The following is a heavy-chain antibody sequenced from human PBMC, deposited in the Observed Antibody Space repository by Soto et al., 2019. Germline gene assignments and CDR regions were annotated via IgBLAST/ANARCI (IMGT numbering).Heavy chain of an antibody. V-gene: IGHV3-21*01. J-gene: IGHJ6*02. D-gene: IGHD5-12*01. CDR1: GFTFSSYS. CDR3: ARDPTSGYDSDYYYYGMDV. Sequence: PGGSLRLSCAASGFTFSSYSMNWVRQAPGKGLEWVSSISSSSSYIYYADSVKGRFTISRDNAKNSLYLQMNSLRAEDTAVYYCARDPTSGYDSDYYYYGMDVWGQGTTVTVSS. CDR2: ISSSSSYI.